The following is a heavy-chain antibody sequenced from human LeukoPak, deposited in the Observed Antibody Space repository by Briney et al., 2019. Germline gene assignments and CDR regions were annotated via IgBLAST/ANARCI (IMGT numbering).Heavy chain of an antibody. V-gene: IGHV1-18*01. CDR3: ARDLVTRSGGFDL. D-gene: IGHD2-15*01. CDR1: GYTFTSYG. CDR2: ISAYKGNT. Sequence: ASVKVSCKASGYTFTSYGVSWVRQAPGQGLEWMGWISAYKGNTNSAKKFQGRVTMTTDTSTSTAYMELRSLRSDDTAVYYCARDLVTRSGGFDLWGRGTLVTVSS. J-gene: IGHJ2*01.